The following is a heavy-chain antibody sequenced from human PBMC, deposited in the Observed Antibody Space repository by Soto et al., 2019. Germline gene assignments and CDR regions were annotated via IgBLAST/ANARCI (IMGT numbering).Heavy chain of an antibody. CDR3: TTLVTATTRNYYGMDV. CDR1: GFTFSNAW. D-gene: IGHD4-17*01. Sequence: EVQLVESGGGLVKPGGSLRLSCAASGFTFSNAWMNWVRQAPGKGLEWVGRIKSKTDGGTTDYAAPVKGRFTISRDDSKNTLYLQMNSLKTEDTAVYYCTTLVTATTRNYYGMDVWGQGTTVTVSS. J-gene: IGHJ6*02. V-gene: IGHV3-15*07. CDR2: IKSKTDGGTT.